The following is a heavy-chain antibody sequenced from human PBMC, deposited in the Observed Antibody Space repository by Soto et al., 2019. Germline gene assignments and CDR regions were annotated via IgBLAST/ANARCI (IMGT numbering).Heavy chain of an antibody. CDR2: INAGNGNT. CDR1: GYSFTNYA. CDR3: ARGQSSSWTSLDY. V-gene: IGHV1-3*01. Sequence: ASVKGSCKACGYSFTNYAMHWVRQAPGQRYEWMGWINAGNGNTKYSQKFQGRVTLTRDTSASTAYMELSSLRSEDTAVYYCARGQSSSWTSLDYWGQGTLVPVSS. D-gene: IGHD6-13*01. J-gene: IGHJ4*02.